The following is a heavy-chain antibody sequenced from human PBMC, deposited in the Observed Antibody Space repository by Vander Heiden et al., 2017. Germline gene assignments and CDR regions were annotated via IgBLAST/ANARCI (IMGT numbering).Heavy chain of an antibody. J-gene: IGHJ4*02. Sequence: EVQLVESGGGLVQHGRSLRLSCAGPGFFFQNHGMHWVTQAPGKGLEWVSGISWDSGNIYYADSVRGRFTVSRDNAKNSLFLQMNSLRPEDTALYYCAKDSGAFNLLHYFDYWGQGARVTVSS. V-gene: IGHV3-9*01. CDR3: AKDSGAFNLLHYFDY. CDR2: ISWDSGNI. CDR1: GFFFQNHG. D-gene: IGHD3-10*01.